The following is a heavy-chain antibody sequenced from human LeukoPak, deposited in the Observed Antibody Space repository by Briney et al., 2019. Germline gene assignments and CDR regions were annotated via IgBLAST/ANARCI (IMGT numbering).Heavy chain of an antibody. CDR3: AREVVVPAALFDY. J-gene: IGHJ4*02. V-gene: IGHV3-48*04. CDR1: GFTFSSYS. D-gene: IGHD2-2*01. CDR2: IGSSSSII. Sequence: GGSLRLSCAASGFTFSSYSMNWVRQAPGRGLEWVSHIGSSSSIIFYADSVKGRFTISRDNAKNSLPLQMNSLRAEDTAVYYCAREVVVPAALFDYWGQGTLVTVSS.